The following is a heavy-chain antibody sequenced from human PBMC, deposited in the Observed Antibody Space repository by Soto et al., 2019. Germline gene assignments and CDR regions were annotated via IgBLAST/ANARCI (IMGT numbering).Heavy chain of an antibody. V-gene: IGHV4-59*08. CDR1: GGSISSYY. J-gene: IGHJ4*02. CDR3: ARVGHYGSGSYYNDY. D-gene: IGHD3-10*01. Sequence: TLSLTCTVSGGSISSYYWSWIRQPPGKGLEWIGYIYYSGSTNYNPSLKSRVTISVDTSKNQFSLKLSSVTAADTAVYYCARVGHYGSGSYYNDYWGQGTLVTVSS. CDR2: IYYSGST.